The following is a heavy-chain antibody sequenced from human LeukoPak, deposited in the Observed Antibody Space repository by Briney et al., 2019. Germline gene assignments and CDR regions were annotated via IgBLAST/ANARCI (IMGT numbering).Heavy chain of an antibody. CDR3: ARDSTAMALDY. CDR2: INHSGST. J-gene: IGHJ4*02. Sequence: PSETLSLTCAVYGVSFSTYYWSWIRQPPGKGLEWIGEINHSGSTNYNPSLKSRVTISVDTSENQFSLKLSSVTAADTAVYYCARDSTAMALDYWGQGTLVTVSS. D-gene: IGHD5-18*01. CDR1: GVSFSTYY. V-gene: IGHV4-34*01.